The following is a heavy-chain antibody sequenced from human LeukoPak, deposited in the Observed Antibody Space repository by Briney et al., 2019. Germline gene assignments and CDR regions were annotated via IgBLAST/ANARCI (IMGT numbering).Heavy chain of an antibody. D-gene: IGHD6-13*01. CDR1: GYTFTSYD. CDR3: ARLSTWTYFDY. CDR2: VSPYNGST. V-gene: IGHV1-18*01. Sequence: ASVKVSCKASGYTFTSYDINWVRQATGQGLEWMGWVSPYNGSTNYAQKLQGRVTMTTDTSTSTAYMELRSLRSDDTAVYYCARLSTWTYFDYWGQGTLVTVSS. J-gene: IGHJ4*02.